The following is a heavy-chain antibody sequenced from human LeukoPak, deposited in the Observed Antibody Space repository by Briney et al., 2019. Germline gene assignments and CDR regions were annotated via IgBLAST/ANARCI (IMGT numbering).Heavy chain of an antibody. V-gene: IGHV4-39*07. D-gene: IGHD6-19*01. J-gene: IGHJ4*02. CDR3: ARDFGLEIAVAGTFDY. Sequence: SETLSLTCTVSGGSISSSSYYWGWIRQPPGKGLEWIGSIYYSGSTYYNPPLKSRVTISVDTSKNQFSLKLSSVTAADAAVYYCARDFGLEIAVAGTFDYWGQGTLVTVSS. CDR1: GGSISSSSYY. CDR2: IYYSGST.